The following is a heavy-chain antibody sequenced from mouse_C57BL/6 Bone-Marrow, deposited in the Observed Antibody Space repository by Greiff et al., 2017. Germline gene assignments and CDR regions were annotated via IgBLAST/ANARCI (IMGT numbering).Heavy chain of an antibody. CDR3: VLYYGNYLSSYYFDY. CDR2: INPNNGGT. D-gene: IGHD2-1*01. J-gene: IGHJ2*01. CDR1: GYTFTDYY. Sequence: EVQLQQSGPELVKPGASVKISCKASGYTFTDYYMNWVKQSHGKSLEWIGDINPNNGGTSYNQKFKGKATLTVDKSSSTAYMELRSLTSEDSAVYYCVLYYGNYLSSYYFDYWGQGTTLTVSS. V-gene: IGHV1-26*01.